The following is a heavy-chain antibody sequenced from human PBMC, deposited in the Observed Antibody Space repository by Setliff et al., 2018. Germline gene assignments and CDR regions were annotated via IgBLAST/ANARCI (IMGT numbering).Heavy chain of an antibody. CDR3: VRGGRAMGYCSGGTCLENAFDI. CDR1: GYTFTSDD. CDR2: MNPNSGNT. D-gene: IGHD2-15*01. J-gene: IGHJ3*02. V-gene: IGHV1-8*02. Sequence: ASVKVSCKASGYTFTSDDINWVRQATGQGLEWMGWMNPNSGNTGYAQKFQGRVTMTRNTSMSTAYMELSSLRSEDTAIYYCVRGGRAMGYCSGGTCLENAFDIWGQGTMVTVSS.